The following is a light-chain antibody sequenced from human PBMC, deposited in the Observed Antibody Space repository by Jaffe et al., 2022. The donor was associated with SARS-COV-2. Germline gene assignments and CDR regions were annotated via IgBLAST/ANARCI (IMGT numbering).Light chain of an antibody. CDR2: NDD. Sequence: QSVLTQPPSASGTPGQRVTISCSGSSSNIGGNTVSWYQQFPGTAPILLIFNDDERPSGVPDRLSGSKSGTSASLAISGLRSEDEADYYCAAWDGSLNAFVFGTGTKVTVL. CDR1: SSNIGGNT. V-gene: IGLV1-44*01. J-gene: IGLJ1*01. CDR3: AAWDGSLNAFV.